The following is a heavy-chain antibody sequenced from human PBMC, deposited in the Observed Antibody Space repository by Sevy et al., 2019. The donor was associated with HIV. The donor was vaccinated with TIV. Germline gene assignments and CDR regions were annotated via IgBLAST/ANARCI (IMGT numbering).Heavy chain of an antibody. Sequence: GGSLRLSCVGSGFDFSDYDMHWVRQAPGQGLEWVALISDYGSRTQYNDSGQGRFTISRDNPRSTLYRQMNSCRREETAIYYSVKVRPWFAVYYFDYWGQGSLVTVSS. D-gene: IGHD3-10*01. CDR3: VKVRPWFAVYYFDY. V-gene: IGHV3-30*18. CDR1: GFDFSDYD. CDR2: ISDYGSRT. J-gene: IGHJ4*02.